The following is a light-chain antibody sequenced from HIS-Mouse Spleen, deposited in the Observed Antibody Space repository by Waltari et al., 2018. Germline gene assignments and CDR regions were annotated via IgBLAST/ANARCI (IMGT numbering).Light chain of an antibody. J-gene: IGLJ2*01. CDR1: SSNIGRNT. CDR3: AAWDDSLNGYVV. Sequence: QSVLTQPPSASGTPGQRATISCSGSSSNIGRNTVNWSQQLPGTAPKRLIYSNNQRPSGVPDRFSGSKSGTSASLAISGLQSEDEADYYCAAWDDSLNGYVVFGGGTKLTVL. CDR2: SNN. V-gene: IGLV1-44*01.